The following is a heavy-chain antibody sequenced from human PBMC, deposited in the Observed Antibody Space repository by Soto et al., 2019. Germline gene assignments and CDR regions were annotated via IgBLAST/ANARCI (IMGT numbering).Heavy chain of an antibody. CDR2: IWDDGSNK. D-gene: IGHD3-3*01. V-gene: IGHV3-33*01. CDR1: GFTFSSYG. Sequence: QVQLVESGGGVVQPGRSLRLSCAASGFTFSSYGMHWVRQAPGKGLEWVAVIWDDGSNKYYADSVQGRFTISRDNSQNTLYLQMNSLRAEDTAVYYCARGLPVYYNFWSGYPNMDVWGKGTPVTVSS. CDR3: ARGLPVYYNFWSGYPNMDV. J-gene: IGHJ6*03.